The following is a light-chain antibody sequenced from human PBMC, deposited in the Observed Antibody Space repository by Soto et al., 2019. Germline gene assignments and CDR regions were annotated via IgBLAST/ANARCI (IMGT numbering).Light chain of an antibody. V-gene: IGKV1-39*01. CDR3: QQSYSTPRT. J-gene: IGKJ1*01. CDR1: QSINNY. Sequence: DLQMTQSPSSLSASVGDRVTITCRAGQSINNYLNWYQQKPGKAPKLLIYGTSSLQSGVPARFSGSGSGTDFSLIISSLQPEDFATYYCQQSYSTPRTFGQGTKLEIK. CDR2: GTS.